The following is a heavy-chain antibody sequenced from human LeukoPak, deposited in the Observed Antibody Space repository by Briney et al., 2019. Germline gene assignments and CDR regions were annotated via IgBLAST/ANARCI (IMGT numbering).Heavy chain of an antibody. CDR3: ARAETMVYTGYFDY. Sequence: SETLSLTWTVSGGSISSYYWSWIRQPPGKGLEWIGYIYYSGSTNYNPSLKSRVTISVDTSKNQFSLKLSSVTAADTAVYYCARAETMVYTGYFDYWGQGTLVTVSS. CDR1: GGSISSYY. V-gene: IGHV4-59*01. D-gene: IGHD2-8*01. J-gene: IGHJ4*02. CDR2: IYYSGST.